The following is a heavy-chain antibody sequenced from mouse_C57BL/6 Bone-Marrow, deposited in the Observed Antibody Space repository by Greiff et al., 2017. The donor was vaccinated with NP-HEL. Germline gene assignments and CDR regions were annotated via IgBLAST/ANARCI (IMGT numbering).Heavy chain of an antibody. V-gene: IGHV1-72*01. J-gene: IGHJ1*03. Sequence: VQLQQPGAELVKPGASVKLSCKASGYTFSSYWMHWVKQRPGRGLEWIGRIDPNSGGTKYNEKFKSKATLTVDNPSSTAYMQLSSLTSEDSAVYYCARGNDGSSYVYWYFDVWGTGTTVTVS. CDR3: ARGNDGSSYVYWYFDV. CDR2: IDPNSGGT. D-gene: IGHD1-1*01. CDR1: GYTFSSYW.